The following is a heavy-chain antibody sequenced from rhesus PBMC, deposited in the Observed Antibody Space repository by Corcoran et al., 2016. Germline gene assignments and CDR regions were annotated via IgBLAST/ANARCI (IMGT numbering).Heavy chain of an antibody. CDR1: GGSIGSTY. J-gene: IGHJ3*01. V-gene: IGHV4-173*01. Sequence: QLQLQESGPGLVKPSATLSLPCAVSGGSIGSTYWSLIRQPPGTGLQWTGRISGSGGSTDYNPSLKSRVPISTYTSKNQFALKLSSVTAADTAVYYCARSYSGSWKRGDAFDFWGQGLMVTVSS. CDR2: ISGSGGST. D-gene: IGHD6-25*01. CDR3: ARSYSGSWKRGDAFDF.